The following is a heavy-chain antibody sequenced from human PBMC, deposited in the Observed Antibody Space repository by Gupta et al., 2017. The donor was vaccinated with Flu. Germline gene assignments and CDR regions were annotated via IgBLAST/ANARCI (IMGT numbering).Heavy chain of an antibody. V-gene: IGHV3-9*01. Sequence: EVQLVESGGGLVQPGRSLRLSCAASGFTFDDYAMHWVRQAPGKGLEWVSGISWNSGSIGYADSVKGRFTISRDNAKNSLYLQMNSLRAEDTALYYCAKEMATMISPTSYYFDYWGQGTLVTVSS. D-gene: IGHD5-24*01. CDR3: AKEMATMISPTSYYFDY. J-gene: IGHJ4*02. CDR1: GFTFDDYA. CDR2: ISWNSGSI.